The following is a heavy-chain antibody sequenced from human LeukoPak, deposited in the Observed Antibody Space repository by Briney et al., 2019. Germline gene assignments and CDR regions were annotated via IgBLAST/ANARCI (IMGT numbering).Heavy chain of an antibody. J-gene: IGHJ4*02. CDR2: IYPGDSDT. D-gene: IGHD3-22*01. CDR1: GYRFTSYW. V-gene: IGHV5-51*01. Sequence: GESLKISCKGSGYRFTSYWIGWVRQIPGKGLEWMGIIYPGDSDTRYSPSFQGQVTISTDKSITTAYLQWSSLKASDTAMYYCARYTPPNGNSDYRAGLDYWGQGTLVTVSS. CDR3: ARYTPPNGNSDYRAGLDY.